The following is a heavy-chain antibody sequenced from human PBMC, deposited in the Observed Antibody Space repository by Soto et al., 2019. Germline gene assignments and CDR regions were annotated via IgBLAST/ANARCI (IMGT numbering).Heavy chain of an antibody. V-gene: IGHV1-2*02. Sequence: GASVKVSCKASGYTFTGYYMHWVRQAPGQGLEWMGWINPNSGGTNYAQKFQGRVTMTRDTSISTAYMELSRLRADDTAVYYCAREFGPYYDILTGYDNGWFDPWGRGTQVTVSS. J-gene: IGHJ5*02. CDR3: AREFGPYYDILTGYDNGWFDP. CDR2: INPNSGGT. CDR1: GYTFTGYY. D-gene: IGHD3-9*01.